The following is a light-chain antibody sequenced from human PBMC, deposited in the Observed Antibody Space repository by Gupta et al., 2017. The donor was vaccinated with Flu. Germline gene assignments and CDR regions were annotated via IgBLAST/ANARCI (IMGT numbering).Light chain of an antibody. CDR2: QDS. CDR3: QAWDSSTAEV. J-gene: IGLJ3*02. V-gene: IGLV3-1*01. CDR1: KLGDKY. Sequence: SVSVSSGQTASITCSGDKLGDKYACWYQQKPGQSPVLVIYQDSKRPSGIPERFSGSNSGNTATLTISGTQAMDEADYYCQAWDSSTAEVFGGGTKLTVL.